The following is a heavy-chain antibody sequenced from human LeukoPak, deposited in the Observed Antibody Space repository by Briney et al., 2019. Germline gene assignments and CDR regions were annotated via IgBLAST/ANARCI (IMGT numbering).Heavy chain of an antibody. V-gene: IGHV3-23*01. CDR2: ISGSGDTA. CDR3: AKDASILRAVYYFDS. D-gene: IGHD3-10*01. Sequence: PGGSLRLSCAASGVTFSSYVMSWVRQAPGKGLEWVSAISGSGDTAYYADSVRGRFTISRNNSKNTLYLQMSSLRAEDTAIYYCAKDASILRAVYYFDSWGQGSRVIVSS. CDR1: GVTFSSYV. J-gene: IGHJ4*02.